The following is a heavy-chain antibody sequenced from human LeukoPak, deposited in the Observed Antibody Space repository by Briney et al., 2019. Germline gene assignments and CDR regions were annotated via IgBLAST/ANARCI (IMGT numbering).Heavy chain of an antibody. J-gene: IGHJ4*02. CDR3: ARDFPEGNGAITMLRGVRLHRRTYFDY. Sequence: NPSETLSLTCTASGGSISSYYWSWIRQPPGKGLEWIGFIYYSGSTNHNPSLKSRVTISLDTSKNQFSLKLTSVTAADTAVYYCARDFPEGNGAITMLRGVRLHRRTYFDYWGQGTLVTVSS. CDR2: IYYSGST. D-gene: IGHD3-10*01. V-gene: IGHV4-59*12. CDR1: GGSISSYY.